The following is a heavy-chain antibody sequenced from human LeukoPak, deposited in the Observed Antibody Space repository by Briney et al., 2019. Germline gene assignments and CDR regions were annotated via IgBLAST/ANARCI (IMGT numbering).Heavy chain of an antibody. CDR2: IYYSGST. CDR1: GGSISSGDYY. D-gene: IGHD2-2*02. Sequence: SETLSLTCTVSGGSISSGDYYWSWIRQPPGKGLEWIGYIYYSGSTYYNPSLKSRVTISVDTSKNQFSLKLSSVTAADTAVYYCARVRYCSSTSCYKEGYFEYWGQGTLVTVSS. CDR3: ARVRYCSSTSCYKEGYFEY. J-gene: IGHJ4*02. V-gene: IGHV4-30-4*08.